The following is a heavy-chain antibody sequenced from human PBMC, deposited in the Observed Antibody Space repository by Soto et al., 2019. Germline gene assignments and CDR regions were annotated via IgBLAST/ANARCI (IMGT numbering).Heavy chain of an antibody. J-gene: IGHJ4*02. Sequence: SVKVSCKASGYTFTSYGISWVRQAPGQGLEWMGWISAYNGNTNYAQKLQGRVTMTTDTSTSTAYMELRSLRSDDTAVYYCARAYSSSWSLDYFDYWGQGTLVTVSS. V-gene: IGHV1-18*01. CDR1: GYTFTSYG. D-gene: IGHD6-13*01. CDR2: ISAYNGNT. CDR3: ARAYSSSWSLDYFDY.